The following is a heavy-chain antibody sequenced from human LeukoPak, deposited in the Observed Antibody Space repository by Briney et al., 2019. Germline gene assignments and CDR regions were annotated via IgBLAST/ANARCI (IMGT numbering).Heavy chain of an antibody. CDR1: GFTFSSYA. Sequence: GGSLRLSCAASGFTFSSYAMSWVRQAPGKGLEWVSAISGSGGSTYYADSVKGRFTISRDNSKNTLYLQMNSLRAEDTAVYYCARDSCGGDCYYFDYWGQGTLVTVSS. CDR2: ISGSGGST. J-gene: IGHJ4*02. V-gene: IGHV3-23*01. CDR3: ARDSCGGDCYYFDY. D-gene: IGHD2-21*02.